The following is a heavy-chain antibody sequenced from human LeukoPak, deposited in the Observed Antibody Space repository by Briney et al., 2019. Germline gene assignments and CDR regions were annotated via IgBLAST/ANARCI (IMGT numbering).Heavy chain of an antibody. V-gene: IGHV3-23*01. CDR1: GFTFSNYA. J-gene: IGHJ6*02. Sequence: GGSLRLSCAASGFTFSNYAMSWVRQAPGKGLEWVSAISGSGGSTYYADSVKGRFTISRDNSKNTLYLQMNSLRAEDTAVYYCAKETYYYDSSGGYGMDVWGQGTTVTVSS. D-gene: IGHD3-22*01. CDR2: ISGSGGST. CDR3: AKETYYYDSSGGYGMDV.